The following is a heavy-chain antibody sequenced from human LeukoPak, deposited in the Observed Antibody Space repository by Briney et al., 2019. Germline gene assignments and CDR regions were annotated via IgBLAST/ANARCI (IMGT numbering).Heavy chain of an antibody. D-gene: IGHD1-26*01. CDR1: GFSFSGYW. CDR2: IKEDGSEK. J-gene: IGHJ4*02. Sequence: GGSLRLSCAASGFSFSGYWMTWVRQAPGKGLEWVANIKEDGSEKYYADFVKGRFTISRDNAKNTLYLQMNSLRAEDTAVYYCAIREPVDYWGQGTLVTVSS. CDR3: AIREPVDY. V-gene: IGHV3-7*01.